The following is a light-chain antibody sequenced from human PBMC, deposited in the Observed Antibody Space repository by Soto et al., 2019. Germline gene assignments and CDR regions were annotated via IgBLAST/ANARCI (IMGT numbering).Light chain of an antibody. Sequence: EIVMTQSPATLSVSPGERATLSCRASQSVSINLAWYQQKPGQAPRLLIYGASTRATGIPARFSGSGSGTEFTLTISSLEPEDFAVYYCQQRSNWPPIFTFGPGTKVDIK. J-gene: IGKJ3*01. CDR3: QQRSNWPPIFT. CDR2: GAS. CDR1: QSVSIN. V-gene: IGKV3-15*01.